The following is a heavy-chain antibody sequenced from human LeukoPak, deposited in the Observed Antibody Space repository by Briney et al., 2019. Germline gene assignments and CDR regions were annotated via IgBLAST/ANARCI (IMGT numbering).Heavy chain of an antibody. D-gene: IGHD4-17*01. CDR2: IWYDGSNE. V-gene: IGHV3-33*06. CDR3: AKDNGDFALDY. J-gene: IGHJ4*02. Sequence: PGRSLRLSCAASGFSFRTYGMHWVRQAPGKGLEWVADIWYDGSNEYYADSVKGRFTISRDNSKNTLSLQMNSLKAEDTAVYYCAKDNGDFALDYWGQGTLVTVSS. CDR1: GFSFRTYG.